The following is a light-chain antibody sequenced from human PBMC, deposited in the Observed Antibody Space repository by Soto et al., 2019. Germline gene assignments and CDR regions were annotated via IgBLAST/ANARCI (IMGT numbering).Light chain of an antibody. J-gene: IGKJ1*01. CDR1: PGIANY. CDR3: QKYDSAPPS. V-gene: IGKV1-27*01. CDR2: AAS. Sequence: DIQMTQSPSSLSASVGDKVTITCRASPGIANYLAWYQQKPGKVPKLLIYAASALQSGVPSRFSGSGSGTDFTLTITSLQPEDVATYYCQKYDSAPPSFGRGTKVDIK.